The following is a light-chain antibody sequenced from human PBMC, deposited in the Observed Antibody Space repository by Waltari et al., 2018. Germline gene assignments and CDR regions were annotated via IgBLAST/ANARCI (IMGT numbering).Light chain of an antibody. Sequence: DIVMTQSPDSLAVSLGERATINCKSSQSVLYSSDNKNYLTWYQQRPGQPPRLLIYLTSTRESGVPDRFSGSGSGTDFTLTISSLQTEDVATYFCQQYFRGPISFGPGTKLEMK. J-gene: IGKJ3*01. CDR1: QSVLYSSDNKNY. CDR3: QQYFRGPIS. V-gene: IGKV4-1*01. CDR2: LTS.